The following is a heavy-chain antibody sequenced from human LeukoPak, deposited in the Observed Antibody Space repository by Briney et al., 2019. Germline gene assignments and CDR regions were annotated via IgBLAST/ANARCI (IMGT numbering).Heavy chain of an antibody. CDR2: RRYDGSNK. CDR1: GFTFSSYG. D-gene: IGHD3-3*01. CDR3: AKDARRFLGYYYYMDV. J-gene: IGHJ6*03. Sequence: PGGSLRLSCAASGFTFSSYGMHWVRQAPGKGLEWVAFRRYDGSNKYYADSVKGRFTISRDNSKNTLYLQMNSLRAEDTAVYYCAKDARRFLGYYYYMDVWGKGTTVTVSS. V-gene: IGHV3-30*02.